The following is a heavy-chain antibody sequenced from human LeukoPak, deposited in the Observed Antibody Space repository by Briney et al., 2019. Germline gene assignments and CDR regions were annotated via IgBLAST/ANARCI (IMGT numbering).Heavy chain of an antibody. V-gene: IGHV3-30*02. CDR3: ARRYFDL. CDR1: GFTFSSYG. J-gene: IGHJ2*01. CDR2: IRYDGSNK. Sequence: PGGSLRLSRAASGFTFSSYGMHWVRQAPGKGLEWVAFIRYDGSNKYYADSVKGRFTISRDNAKNSLYLQMNSLRAEDTAVYYCARRYFDLWGRGTLVTVSS.